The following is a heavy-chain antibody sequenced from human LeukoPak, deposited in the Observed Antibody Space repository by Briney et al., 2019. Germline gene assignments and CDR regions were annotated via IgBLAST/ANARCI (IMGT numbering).Heavy chain of an antibody. CDR3: AREFECSSSSGLFDI. D-gene: IGHD6-6*01. V-gene: IGHV4-31*03. CDR2: ISYSGST. J-gene: IGHJ3*02. Sequence: SQTLSLTCTVSGGSITSGIYYWTWIRQHPGKGLEWVGYISYSGSTYYNPSLKSRVTISVDTSKNQFSLNLASVTAADTAVYYCAREFECSSSSGLFDIWGPGTMVTVSS. CDR1: GGSITSGIYY.